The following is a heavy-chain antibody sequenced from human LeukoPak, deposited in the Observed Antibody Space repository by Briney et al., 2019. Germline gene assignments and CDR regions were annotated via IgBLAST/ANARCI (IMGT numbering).Heavy chain of an antibody. J-gene: IGHJ4*02. CDR2: IIPIFGTA. D-gene: IGHD1-26*01. CDR1: GGTFSSYA. CDR3: AVSIVGATTPFDY. V-gene: IGHV1-69*13. Sequence: SVKVSCKASGGTFSSYAISWVRQAPGQGLEWMGGIIPIFGTANYAQKFQGRVTITADESTSTAYVELSSLRSEDTAVYYCAVSIVGATTPFDYWGQGTLVTVSS.